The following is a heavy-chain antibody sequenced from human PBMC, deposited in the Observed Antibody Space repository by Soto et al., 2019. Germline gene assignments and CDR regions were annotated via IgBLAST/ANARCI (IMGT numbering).Heavy chain of an antibody. Sequence: SETLSLTCTVSGGSISSYYWSWIRQPPGKGLEWIGYIYYSGSTNYNPSLKGRVTISVDTSKNQFSLKLSSVTAADTAVYYCATSGGSGSLYYYYYMDVWGKGTTVTVSS. CDR1: GGSISSYY. D-gene: IGHD3-10*01. CDR3: ATSGGSGSLYYYYYMDV. J-gene: IGHJ6*03. V-gene: IGHV4-59*08. CDR2: IYYSGST.